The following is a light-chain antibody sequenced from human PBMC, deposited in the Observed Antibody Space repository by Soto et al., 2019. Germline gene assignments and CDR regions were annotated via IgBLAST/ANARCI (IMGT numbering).Light chain of an antibody. Sequence: QSGLTQPASVSGSPGQSITISCTGTETDVGGYNLVSWYQQHSGKAPKLIIYDVKNRPSGISGRFSGSKSGNTASLTISGLRPDDEADYFCSSFTTTRTHIFGPGTKGTVL. CDR3: SSFTTTRTHI. J-gene: IGLJ1*01. V-gene: IGLV2-14*03. CDR1: ETDVGGYNL. CDR2: DVK.